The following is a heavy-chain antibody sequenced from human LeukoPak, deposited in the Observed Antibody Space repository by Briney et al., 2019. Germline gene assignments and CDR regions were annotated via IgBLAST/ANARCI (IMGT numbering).Heavy chain of an antibody. J-gene: IGHJ5*02. Sequence: PSETLSLTCAVYGGSFSGYYWSWIRQPPGKGLEWIGEINHSGSTNYNPSLKSRVTISVDTSKSQFSLNLMSVTAADTAVYYCTRDTGTTGEVKFDPRGQGTLVTVSS. D-gene: IGHD4-17*01. CDR2: INHSGST. CDR1: GGSFSGYY. V-gene: IGHV4-34*01. CDR3: TRDTGTTGEVKFDP.